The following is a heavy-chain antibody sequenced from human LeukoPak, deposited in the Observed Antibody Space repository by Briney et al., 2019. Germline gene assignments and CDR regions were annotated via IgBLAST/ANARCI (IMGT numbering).Heavy chain of an antibody. D-gene: IGHD3-10*01. V-gene: IGHV4-34*01. CDR3: ARGRNYYGSGSHSNWFDP. Sequence: SETLSLTCAVYGGSFSGYYWSWIRQPPGKGLEGIGEINHSGSTNYNASLKSRGTISVDTSKNQFSLKLSSVTAADTAVYYCARGRNYYGSGSHSNWFDPWGQGTLVTVSS. CDR1: GGSFSGYY. CDR2: INHSGST. J-gene: IGHJ5*02.